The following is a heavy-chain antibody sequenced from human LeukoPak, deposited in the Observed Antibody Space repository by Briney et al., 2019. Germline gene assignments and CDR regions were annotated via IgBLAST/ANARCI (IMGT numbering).Heavy chain of an antibody. V-gene: IGHV3-74*01. CDR3: AKDPIFSGSYGVFDY. CDR2: INSDGSSI. Sequence: RPGGSLRLSCAASGFTFSSHWMHWVRQAPGKGLGWVSRINSDGSSISYADSVKGRFTISRDNAKNTLYLQMNSLRAGDTAVYYCAKDPIFSGSYGVFDYWGLGTLVTVSS. J-gene: IGHJ4*02. CDR1: GFTFSSHW. D-gene: IGHD1-26*01.